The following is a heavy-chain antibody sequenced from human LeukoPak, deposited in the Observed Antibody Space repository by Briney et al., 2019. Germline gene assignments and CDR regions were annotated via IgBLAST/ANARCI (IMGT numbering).Heavy chain of an antibody. Sequence: GGSLRLSCAASGFTFSSYWMSWVRQAPGKGLEWVANIKQDGSEKYYVDSVEGRFTISRDDAKNSLYLQMNSLRGEDTAVYYCARDSLNSFEIWGQGTMVTVSS. CDR1: GFTFSSYW. CDR3: ARDSLNSFEI. J-gene: IGHJ3*02. V-gene: IGHV3-7*05. CDR2: IKQDGSEK.